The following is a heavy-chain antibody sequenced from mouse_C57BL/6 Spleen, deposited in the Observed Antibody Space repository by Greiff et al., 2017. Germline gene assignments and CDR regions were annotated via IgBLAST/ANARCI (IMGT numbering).Heavy chain of an antibody. D-gene: IGHD2-4*01. J-gene: IGHJ3*01. V-gene: IGHV5-4*01. Sequence: EVHPVDPGGGLVKPGGSLKLSCAASGFTFSSYAMSWVRQTPEKRLEWVATISDGGSYTYYPDNVKGRFTISRDNAKNNLYLQMSHLKSEDTAMYYCARDLCYDYDQGFAYWGQGTLVTGSA. CDR3: ARDLCYDYDQGFAY. CDR2: ISDGGSYT. CDR1: GFTFSSYA.